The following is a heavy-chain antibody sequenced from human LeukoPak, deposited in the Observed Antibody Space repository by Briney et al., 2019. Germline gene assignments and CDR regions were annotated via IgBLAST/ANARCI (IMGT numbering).Heavy chain of an antibody. J-gene: IGHJ5*02. V-gene: IGHV4-4*07. CDR3: ARGGYYGSGNDFRFDP. Sequence: SETLSLTCTVSGDSISSFYWSWIRQPAGKGLEWIGRIYTSGSTNYNPSLKSRVTISLDTSKNQFSLKLSSVTAADTAVYYCARGGYYGSGNDFRFDPWGQGTLVTVSS. D-gene: IGHD3-10*01. CDR2: IYTSGST. CDR1: GDSISSFY.